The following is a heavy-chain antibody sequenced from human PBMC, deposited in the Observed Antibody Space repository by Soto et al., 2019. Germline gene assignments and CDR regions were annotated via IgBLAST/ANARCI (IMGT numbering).Heavy chain of an antibody. CDR3: HQEIQRLLHDY. D-gene: IGHD2-15*01. CDR1: GFTFRNYG. J-gene: IGHJ4*02. CDR2: ISHDGSDK. Sequence: GGSLRLSCAASGFTFRNYGMHWVRQAPGKGLEWVAVISHDGSDKYYADSMKGRFIISRDNSENTLFLNMNSLKPEDTAVYYCHQEIQRLLHDYWGQGNLVAVSS. V-gene: IGHV3-30*03.